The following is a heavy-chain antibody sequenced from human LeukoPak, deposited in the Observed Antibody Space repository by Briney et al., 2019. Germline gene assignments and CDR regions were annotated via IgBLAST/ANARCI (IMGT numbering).Heavy chain of an antibody. J-gene: IGHJ2*01. V-gene: IGHV1-69*05. CDR2: IIPIFGTA. CDR3: ARDAPGDGDYVGWHFDL. Sequence: SVKVSCKASGGTFSSYAISWVRQAPGQGLEWMGRIIPIFGTANYAQKFQGRVTITTDESTSTAYMELSSLRSEDTAVYYCARDAPGDGDYVGWHFDLWGRGTLVTVSS. D-gene: IGHD4-17*01. CDR1: GGTFSSYA.